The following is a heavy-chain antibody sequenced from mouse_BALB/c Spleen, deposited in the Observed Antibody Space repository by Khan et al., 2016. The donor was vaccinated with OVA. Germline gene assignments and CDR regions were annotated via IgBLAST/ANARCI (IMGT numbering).Heavy chain of an antibody. D-gene: IGHD1-3*01. CDR1: GFSLTSYG. CDR3: ARLEDI. J-gene: IGHJ2*01. Sequence: VQLQESGPGLVAPSQSLSITCTVSGFSLTSYGVHWVRQPPGKGLEWLGVIWAGGSTNYNSALMSSLSISKDNSKSQVFLKRNSLQPDDTAMYYCARLEDIWGQGTTLTVAS. CDR2: IWAGGST. V-gene: IGHV2-9*02.